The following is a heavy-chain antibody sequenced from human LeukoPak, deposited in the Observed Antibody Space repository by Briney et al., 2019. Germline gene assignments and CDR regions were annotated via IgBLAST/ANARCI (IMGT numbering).Heavy chain of an antibody. V-gene: IGHV3-30-3*01. J-gene: IGHJ4*02. CDR2: ISYDGSNK. Sequence: SGGSLRLSCAASGFTFSSYAMHWVRQAPGKGLEWVAVISYDGSNKYYADSVKGRFTISRDNSKNTLYLQMNSLRAEDTAVYYCASGDYVWGSYRYNRDYWGQGILVTVSS. CDR3: ASGDYVWGSYRYNRDY. CDR1: GFTFSSYA. D-gene: IGHD3-16*02.